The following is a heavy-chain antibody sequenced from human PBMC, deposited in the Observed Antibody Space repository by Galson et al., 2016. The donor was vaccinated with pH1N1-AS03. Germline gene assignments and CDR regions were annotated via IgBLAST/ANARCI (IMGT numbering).Heavy chain of an antibody. CDR2: ISSSSRFI. J-gene: IGHJ4*02. CDR3: ARDGGYSSGWIDF. CDR1: GFTFSTYT. D-gene: IGHD3-22*01. Sequence: LRLSCAASGFTFSTYTMNWVRQAPGKGLEWVAYISSSSRFIYYADAVQGRFTISKDSPMNSVYLHMNGLRADDTAVYYCARDGGYSSGWIDFWGQGTLVSVSS. V-gene: IGHV3-21*01.